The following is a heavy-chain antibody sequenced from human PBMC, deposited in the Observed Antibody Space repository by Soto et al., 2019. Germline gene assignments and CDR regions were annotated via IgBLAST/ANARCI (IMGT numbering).Heavy chain of an antibody. D-gene: IGHD6-13*01. J-gene: IGHJ4*01. CDR3: AREGQELRD. Sequence: QVQLQESGPGLVKPSGTLSLTCAVSGASISSTNWWSWVRQFPGKGLEWIGEIFHDGRTNYNPSLKSRVTXXVDRSKSHFSLGLTAVPAADTAIYYCAREGQELRDWGHGTLVTVSS. CDR2: IFHDGRT. V-gene: IGHV4-4*02. CDR1: GASISSTNW.